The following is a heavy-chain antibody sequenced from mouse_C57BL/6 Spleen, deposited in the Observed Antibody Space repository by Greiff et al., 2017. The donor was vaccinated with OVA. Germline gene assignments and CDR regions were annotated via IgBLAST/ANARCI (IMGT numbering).Heavy chain of an antibody. CDR1: GYTFTDYE. V-gene: IGHV1-15*01. D-gene: IGHD1-1*01. Sequence: QVQLKESGAELVRPGASVTLSCKASGYTFTDYEMHWVKQTPVHGLEWIGAIDPETGGTAYNQKFKGKAILTADKSSSTAYMELRSLTSEDSAVYYCTRTYGIDYWGQGTTLTVSS. CDR3: TRTYGIDY. CDR2: IDPETGGT. J-gene: IGHJ2*01.